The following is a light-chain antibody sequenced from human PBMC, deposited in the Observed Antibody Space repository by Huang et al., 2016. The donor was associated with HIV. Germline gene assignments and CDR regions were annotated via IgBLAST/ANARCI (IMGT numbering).Light chain of an antibody. CDR3: QQYFSPPVT. Sequence: DIVMTQSPDSLAVSLGERATINCKSSQSLLPGKNKNYLAWFQQKSGQPPKLLIYWASTRESGVPDRFTGSGSRTDFTLTINSLQPEDVAVYYCQQYFSPPVTFGPGTKVHV. J-gene: IGKJ3*01. CDR2: WAS. V-gene: IGKV4-1*01. CDR1: QSLLPGKNKNY.